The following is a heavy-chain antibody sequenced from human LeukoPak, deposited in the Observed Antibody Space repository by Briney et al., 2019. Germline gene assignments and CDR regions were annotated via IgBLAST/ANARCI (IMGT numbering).Heavy chain of an antibody. CDR1: GFTLNSYN. Sequence: GGSLRLSCVASGFTLNSYNMNWVRQAPGKGLEWVSSICSSSSYIYYADSVKDRFTISRDNAKNSLYLQMNSLRAEDTAVYYCARDWWEDSSGYYYAYDYWGQGTLVTVSS. CDR3: ARDWWEDSSGYYYAYDY. V-gene: IGHV3-21*01. CDR2: ICSSSSYI. J-gene: IGHJ4*02. D-gene: IGHD3-22*01.